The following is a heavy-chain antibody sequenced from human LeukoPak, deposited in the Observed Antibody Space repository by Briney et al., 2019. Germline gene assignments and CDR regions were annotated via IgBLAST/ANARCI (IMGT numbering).Heavy chain of an antibody. CDR2: ISSSGSTI. Sequence: PGGSLRLSCAASGFTFSDYYMSWIRQAPGKGLEWVSYISSSGSTIYYADSVKGRFTISRDNAKNSLYLQMNSLRAEDTAVYYCAGTYWSGYHFFSFNYYGMDVWGQGTTVTVSS. J-gene: IGHJ6*02. D-gene: IGHD3-3*01. CDR3: AGTYWSGYHFFSFNYYGMDV. CDR1: GFTFSDYY. V-gene: IGHV3-11*01.